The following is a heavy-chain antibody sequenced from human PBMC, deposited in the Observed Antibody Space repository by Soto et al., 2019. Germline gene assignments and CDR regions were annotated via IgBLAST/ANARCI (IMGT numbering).Heavy chain of an antibody. CDR1: GFTFSSYD. Sequence: EVQLVESGGGLVQPGGSLRLSCAASGFTFSSYDMHWVRQATGKGLEWVSAIGTAGDTYYPGSVKGRFTISRENAKISLYLQMNSLRAGDTAVYYCVRVLRGQWLSFDIWGQGTMVTVSA. J-gene: IGHJ3*02. CDR3: VRVLRGQWLSFDI. CDR2: IGTAGDT. D-gene: IGHD6-19*01. V-gene: IGHV3-13*01.